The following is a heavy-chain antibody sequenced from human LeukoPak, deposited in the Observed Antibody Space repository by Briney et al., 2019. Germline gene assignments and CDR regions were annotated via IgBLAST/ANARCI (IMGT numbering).Heavy chain of an antibody. CDR1: GGSISSSLCY. CDR3: ASRYDATAMIDY. CDR2: IDYSGSA. V-gene: IGHV4-39*01. J-gene: IGHJ4*02. D-gene: IGHD5-18*01. Sequence: PSETLSLTCTVSGGSISSSLCYWAWIRQSSGKGLEWIGSIDYSGSAYYNPPLKSRVTISVDTSKNQLTLTLSSVTAADTAVYYCASRYDATAMIDYWGQGTPVTVSS.